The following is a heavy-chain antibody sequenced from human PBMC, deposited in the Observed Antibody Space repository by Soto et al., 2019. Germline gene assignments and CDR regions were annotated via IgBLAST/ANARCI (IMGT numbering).Heavy chain of an antibody. Sequence: GGSLRLSCAASGFTFSSYGVHWVRQAPGKGLEWLAVISYDANNKYYADFVKGRFSISKDNSKNTLYLQMDSLRAEDTALYYIAKAYAVPAATASFDYWGQGILVTVSS. CDR1: GFTFSSYG. J-gene: IGHJ4*02. V-gene: IGHV3-30*18. CDR3: AKAYAVPAATASFDY. D-gene: IGHD2-2*01. CDR2: ISYDANNK.